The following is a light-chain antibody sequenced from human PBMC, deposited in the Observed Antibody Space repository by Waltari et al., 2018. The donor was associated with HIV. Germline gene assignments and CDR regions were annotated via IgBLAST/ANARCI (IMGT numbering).Light chain of an antibody. V-gene: IGKV3-11*01. CDR2: DVS. CDR1: QNLNTF. Sequence: EIVLTQSPVTLSLCPGGRATLYCRASQNLNTFLAWYQHIPGQAPRLLIYDVSTRATGSPARFSGRGSGTDFTLTISGLEPEEFAGYYCQQRSNWPLTFGGGTKVEMK. J-gene: IGKJ4*01. CDR3: QQRSNWPLT.